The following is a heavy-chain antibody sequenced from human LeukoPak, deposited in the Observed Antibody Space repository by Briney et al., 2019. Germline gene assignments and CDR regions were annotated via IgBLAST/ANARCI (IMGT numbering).Heavy chain of an antibody. CDR2: ITSNGGST. V-gene: IGHV3-64*01. Sequence: GGSLRLSCAASGFTFSSYAMHWVRQAPGKGLEYVSAITSNGGSTYYANSVKGRFTISRDNSKNTLYLQMGSLRAEDMAVYYCARGTYYYDSSGYSYSPPFDYWGQGTLVTV. CDR1: GFTFSSYA. CDR3: ARGTYYYDSSGYSYSPPFDY. D-gene: IGHD3-22*01. J-gene: IGHJ4*02.